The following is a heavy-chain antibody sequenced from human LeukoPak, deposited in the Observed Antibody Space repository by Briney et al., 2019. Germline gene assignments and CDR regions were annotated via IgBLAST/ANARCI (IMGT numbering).Heavy chain of an antibody. CDR2: IYYSGST. D-gene: IGHD4-23*01. CDR1: GGSISSGGYY. J-gene: IGHJ4*02. CDR3: ARVETVVTSFDY. V-gene: IGHV4-31*03. Sequence: SETLSLTCTVSGGSISSGGYYWSWIRQHPGKGLEWIGYIYYSGSTYYNPSLKSRVTISVDTSKNQSSLKLSSVTAADTAVYYCARVETVVTSFDYWGQGTLVTVSS.